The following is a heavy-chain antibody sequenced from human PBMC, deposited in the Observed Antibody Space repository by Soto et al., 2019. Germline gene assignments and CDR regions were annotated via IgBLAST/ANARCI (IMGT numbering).Heavy chain of an antibody. Sequence: SVKVSYKASGDSFSSYGITWVRQAPGQGLEWMGGIIPIIGTTKYAQKFQGRVTITADESTTTAYMELSSLISEDTAVYYCARELKEPGSYYYYGLDVWGQGTTVTISS. CDR1: GDSFSSYG. J-gene: IGHJ6*02. CDR3: ARELKEPGSYYYYGLDV. CDR2: IIPIIGTT. V-gene: IGHV1-69*13. D-gene: IGHD3-10*01.